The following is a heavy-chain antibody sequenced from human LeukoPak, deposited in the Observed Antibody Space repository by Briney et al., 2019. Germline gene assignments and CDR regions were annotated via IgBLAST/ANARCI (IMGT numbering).Heavy chain of an antibody. D-gene: IGHD3-22*01. CDR1: GCSFTSYW. CDR2: IYPGDSDI. CDR3: ARQVYYYDSFDAFDI. V-gene: IGHV5-51*01. Sequence: GESLKISCKGSGCSFTSYWIGWVRQMPGKGLEWMGIIYPGDSDIRYSPASQGQVTISADKSISTAYLQWSSLKASDTAMCYCARQVYYYDSFDAFDIWGQGTMVTVSS. J-gene: IGHJ3*02.